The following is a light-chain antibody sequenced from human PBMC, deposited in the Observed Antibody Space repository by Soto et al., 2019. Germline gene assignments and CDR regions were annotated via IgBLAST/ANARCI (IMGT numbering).Light chain of an antibody. J-gene: IGKJ4*01. CDR1: QTINSY. V-gene: IGKV1-5*03. CDR3: QQYNFYPLT. Sequence: DIQMTQSPSSLSASVGDRVTITCRASQTINSYLAWYQQKPGKAPKLLIYTASTLQSGVPSRFSGRGSGTEFTLTISSLQPDDFATYYCQQYNFYPLTFDGGTKVDIK. CDR2: TAS.